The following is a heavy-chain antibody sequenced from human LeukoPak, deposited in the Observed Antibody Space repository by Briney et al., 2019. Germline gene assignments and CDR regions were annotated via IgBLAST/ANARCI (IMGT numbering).Heavy chain of an antibody. V-gene: IGHV3-7*05. CDR3: ARISVHYGDLFDC. D-gene: IGHD4-17*01. Sequence: PRVFRRLSCAGSGFTFDKDWMSWVRQAPGKWQERVANIKHDGSEESYVDSVKGRFTISRDNAQKSLYLQMNSLRAEDTAVYYCARISVHYGDLFDCWGKGTLVTVSS. CDR1: GFTFDKDW. CDR2: IKHDGSEE. J-gene: IGHJ4*02.